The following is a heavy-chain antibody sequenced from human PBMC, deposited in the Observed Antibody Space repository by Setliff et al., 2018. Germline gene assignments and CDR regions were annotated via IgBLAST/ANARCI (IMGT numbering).Heavy chain of an antibody. CDR3: ARDPYYYDSSGYYYRNY. CDR2: ISSSSTI. CDR1: GFTFSSDP. V-gene: IGHV3-48*01. Sequence: GGSLRLSCAASGFTFSSDPMNWVRQAPGKGLEWVSYISSSSTIYYADSVKGRFTISRDNAKNSLYLQMNSLRAEDTAVYYCARDPYYYDSSGYYYRNYWGQGTLVTVSS. D-gene: IGHD3-22*01. J-gene: IGHJ4*02.